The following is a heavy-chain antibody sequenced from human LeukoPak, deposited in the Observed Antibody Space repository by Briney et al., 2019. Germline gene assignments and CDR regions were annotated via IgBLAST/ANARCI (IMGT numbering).Heavy chain of an antibody. CDR2: TYYRSKWFN. CDR1: GESVYSNNAA. D-gene: IGHD3-16*02. J-gene: IGHJ4*02. V-gene: IGHV6-1*01. Sequence: SETLSLTCAISGESVYSNNAAWTWIRQSPSRGLEWLGRTYYRSKWFNDYAVSVKSRITINPDTSKNQFFLQLNSVTPEDTAVYYCAREYLGGYLIYWGQGTLVTVSS. CDR3: AREYLGGYLIY.